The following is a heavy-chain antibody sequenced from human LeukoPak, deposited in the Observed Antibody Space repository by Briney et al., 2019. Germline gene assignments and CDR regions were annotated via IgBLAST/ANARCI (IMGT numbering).Heavy chain of an antibody. V-gene: IGHV1-2*02. D-gene: IGHD4-23*01. CDR3: ARDGHGGNSFDY. CDR2: INANSGGT. J-gene: IGHJ4*02. Sequence: GVSVKVSCKASGYTFTGYYMHWVRQAPGQGLEWMGWINANSGGTDYAQKFQDRVTMTRDTSISTAYMELSRLRSDDTAVYYCARDGHGGNSFDYWGQGTLVTVSS. CDR1: GYTFTGYY.